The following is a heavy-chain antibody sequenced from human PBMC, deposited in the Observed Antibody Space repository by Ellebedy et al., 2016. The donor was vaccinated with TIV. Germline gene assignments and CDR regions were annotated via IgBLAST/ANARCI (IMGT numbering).Heavy chain of an antibody. J-gene: IGHJ4*02. Sequence: MPSETLSLTCTVSGDSMNSYSFYWGWIRQSPGKGLEWIGSISHGGNTDYNPSLKSRVTILVDTSRKQFSLKLTSVTAADTAVYFCVRDRHYDSRGYPFDHWGQGTLVTVSS. CDR1: GDSMNSYSFY. CDR3: VRDRHYDSRGYPFDH. D-gene: IGHD3-22*01. V-gene: IGHV4-39*07. CDR2: ISHGGNT.